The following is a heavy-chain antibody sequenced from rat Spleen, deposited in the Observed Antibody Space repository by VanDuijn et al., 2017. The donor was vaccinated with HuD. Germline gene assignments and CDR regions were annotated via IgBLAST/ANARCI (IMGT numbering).Heavy chain of an antibody. CDR1: GFTFSDYG. V-gene: IGHV5-29*01. Sequence: EVQLVESDGGLVQPGKSLKLSCAASGFTFSDYGMAWVRQAPTKGREWVARISYDGSTTSYRDSVKGRFTISRDNARNTLYLQMDSLRSEDTATYYCASLMYTPDYLGVMDVWGQGASVTVSS. J-gene: IGHJ4*01. D-gene: IGHD1-6*01. CDR2: ISYDGSTT. CDR3: ASLMYTPDYLGVMDV.